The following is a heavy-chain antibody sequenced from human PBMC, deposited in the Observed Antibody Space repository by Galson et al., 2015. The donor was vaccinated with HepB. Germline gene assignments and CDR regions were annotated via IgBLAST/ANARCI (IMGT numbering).Heavy chain of an antibody. CDR3: ARSIGYYDFWSGYYTGYFDY. CDR2: INHSGST. D-gene: IGHD3-3*01. Sequence: ETLSLTCAVYGGSFSGYYRSWIRQPPGKGLEWIGEINHSGSTNYNPSLKSRVTISVDTSKNQFSLKLSSVTAADTAVYYCARSIGYYDFWSGYYTGYFDYWGQGTLVTVSS. J-gene: IGHJ4*02. V-gene: IGHV4-34*01. CDR1: GGSFSGYY.